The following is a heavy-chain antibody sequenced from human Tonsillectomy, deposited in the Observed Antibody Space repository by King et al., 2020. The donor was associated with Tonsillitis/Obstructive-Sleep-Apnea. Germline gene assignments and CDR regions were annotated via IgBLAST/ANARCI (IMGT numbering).Heavy chain of an antibody. D-gene: IGHD3-9*01. CDR3: ARGEYYDILTGYKLPYYYYYMDV. J-gene: IGHJ6*03. CDR1: GFTFSSNY. Sequence: VQLVESGGGLVQPGGSLRLSCAASGFTFSSNYMSWVRQAPGKGLEWVSVIYSGGSTYYADSVKGRFTISRDNSKNTLYLQMNSLRAEDTAVYYCARGEYYDILTGYKLPYYYYYMDVWGKGTTVTVSS. V-gene: IGHV3-66*01. CDR2: IYSGGST.